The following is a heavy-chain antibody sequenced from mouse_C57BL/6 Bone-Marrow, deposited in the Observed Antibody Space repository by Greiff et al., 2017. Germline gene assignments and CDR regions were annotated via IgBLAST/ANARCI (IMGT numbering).Heavy chain of an antibody. V-gene: IGHV5-4*03. J-gene: IGHJ4*01. CDR3: ARRYYGSSYYAMDY. D-gene: IGHD1-1*01. CDR1: GFTFSSYA. Sequence: EVKLQESGGGLVKPGGSLKLSCAASGFTFSSYAMSWVRQTPEKRLEWVATISDGGSYTYYPDNVKGRFTISRDNAKNNLYLQMSHLKSEDTAMYYCARRYYGSSYYAMDYWGQGTSVTVSS. CDR2: ISDGGSYT.